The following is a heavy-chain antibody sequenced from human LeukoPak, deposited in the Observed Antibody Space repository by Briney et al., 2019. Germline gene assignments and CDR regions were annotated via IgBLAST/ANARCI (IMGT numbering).Heavy chain of an antibody. D-gene: IGHD3-22*01. J-gene: IGHJ5*02. CDR1: GGTFSSYA. CDR3: ARLPITMMGWFDP. CDR2: IIPIFGTA. V-gene: IGHV1-69*05. Sequence: EASVKVSCKASGGTFSSYAISWVRQAPGQGLEWMGGIIPIFGTANYAQKFQGRVTITTDESTSTAYMELSSLRSEDTAAYYCARLPITMMGWFDPWGQGTLVTVSS.